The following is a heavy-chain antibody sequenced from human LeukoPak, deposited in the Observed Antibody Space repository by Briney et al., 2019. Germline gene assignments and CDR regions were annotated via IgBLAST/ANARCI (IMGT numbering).Heavy chain of an antibody. J-gene: IGHJ6*03. V-gene: IGHV3-30*04. Sequence: GRSLRLSCAASGFTFSSYVMHWVRQAPGKGLEWVAIISYDGSNEYYADSVKGRFTISRDNSKNTLYLQMNSLRAADTAVYYCARGHTTMVRGVNRYNWNDYPDNYYYYYMDVWGKGTTVTVSS. CDR1: GFTFSSYV. D-gene: IGHD3-10*01. CDR2: ISYDGSNE. CDR3: ARGHTTMVRGVNRYNWNDYPDNYYYYYMDV.